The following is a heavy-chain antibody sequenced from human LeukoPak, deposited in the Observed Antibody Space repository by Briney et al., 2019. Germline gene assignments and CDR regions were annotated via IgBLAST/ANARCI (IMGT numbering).Heavy chain of an antibody. Sequence: SETLSLTCTVSGGSISSGSYYWSWIRQPAGKGLEWIGRVYSSGSTNYNPSLKSRVTISVDTSKNQFSLNLSSVTAADTAVYYCARAYYYGSGSYGFDYWGQGTLVTVSS. V-gene: IGHV4-61*10. D-gene: IGHD3-10*01. CDR3: ARAYYYGSGSYGFDY. CDR2: VYSSGST. J-gene: IGHJ4*02. CDR1: GGSISSGSYY.